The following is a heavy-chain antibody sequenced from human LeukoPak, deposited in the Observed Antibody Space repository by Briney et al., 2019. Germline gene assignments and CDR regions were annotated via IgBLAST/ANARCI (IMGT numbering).Heavy chain of an antibody. CDR3: ARVNGDLAHHFDY. D-gene: IGHD4-17*01. CDR1: GYSISSGYY. Sequence: SETLSLTCTVSGYSISSGYYWGWIRQPPGKGLEWIGSIYHSGSTYYNPSLKSRVTISVDTSKNQFSLKLSSVTAADTAVYYCARVNGDLAHHFDYWGQGTLVTVSS. V-gene: IGHV4-38-2*02. J-gene: IGHJ4*02. CDR2: IYHSGST.